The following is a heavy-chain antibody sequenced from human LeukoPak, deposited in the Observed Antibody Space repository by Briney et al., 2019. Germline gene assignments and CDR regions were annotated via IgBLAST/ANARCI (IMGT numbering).Heavy chain of an antibody. J-gene: IGHJ6*03. D-gene: IGHD3-3*01. V-gene: IGHV3-11*04. CDR3: ARVNVLRFLEWLMYYYYYMDV. CDR2: ISSSGTTI. Sequence: GGSLRLSCAASGFTFSDYYMSWIRQAPGKGLEWVSYISSSGTTIYYADSVKGRFTISRDNAKNSLYLQMNSLRAEDTAVYYCARVNVLRFLEWLMYYYYYMDVWGKGTTVTVSS. CDR1: GFTFSDYY.